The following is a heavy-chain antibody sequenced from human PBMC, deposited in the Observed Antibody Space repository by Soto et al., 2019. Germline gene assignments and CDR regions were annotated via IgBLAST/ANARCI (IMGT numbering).Heavy chain of an antibody. D-gene: IGHD3-10*01. Sequence: NPSESLSLTGTVSGGSIRILACYWSWIRQHPGKGLEWIGYIYYSGATYYNPSLKSRVTMSIDTSMNQFSLNLASVTAADTAVYYCVTHYYVSLSSTWFDPWGQGTLVTVSS. CDR1: GGSIRILACY. V-gene: IGHV4-31*03. J-gene: IGHJ5*02. CDR3: VTHYYVSLSSTWFDP. CDR2: IYYSGAT.